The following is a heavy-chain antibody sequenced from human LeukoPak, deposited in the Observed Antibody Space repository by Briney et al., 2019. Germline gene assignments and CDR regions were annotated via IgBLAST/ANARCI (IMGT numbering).Heavy chain of an antibody. CDR2: ISSSSSYI. CDR1: GFTFSSYS. CDR3: ARVWLSSGWFDY. V-gene: IGHV3-21*01. D-gene: IGHD6-19*01. J-gene: IGHJ4*02. Sequence: GGSLRLYCAASGFTFSSYSMNWVRQAPGKGLEWVSSISSSSSYIYYADSVKGRFTISRDNAKNSLYLQMNSLRAEDTAVYYCARVWLSSGWFDYWGQGTLVTVSS.